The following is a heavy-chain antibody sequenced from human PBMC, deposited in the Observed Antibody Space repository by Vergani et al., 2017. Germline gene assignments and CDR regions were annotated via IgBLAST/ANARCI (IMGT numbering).Heavy chain of an antibody. Sequence: QVQLVESGGGVVQPGGSLRLSCAASGFTFSSYGMHWVRQAPGKGLEWVAFIRYDGSNKYYADSVKGRFTISRDNSKNTLYLQMNSLRAEDTAVYYCAKDVGGYCRSTSCAGGGMDVWGQGTTVTVSS. D-gene: IGHD2-2*01. V-gene: IGHV3-30*02. CDR2: IRYDGSNK. J-gene: IGHJ6*02. CDR1: GFTFSSYG. CDR3: AKDVGGYCRSTSCAGGGMDV.